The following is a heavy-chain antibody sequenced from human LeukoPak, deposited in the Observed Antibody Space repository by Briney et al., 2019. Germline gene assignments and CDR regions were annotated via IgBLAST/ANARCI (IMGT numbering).Heavy chain of an antibody. Sequence: GASVKVSCKASGYTFTGYYMHWVRQAPGQGLEWMGWINPNSGGTNYAQKFQGRVTMTRDTSISTAYMELSRLRSYDTAVYYCARDLTHRRNYDNSGYQIVPAFWGQGTLVTVSS. V-gene: IGHV1-2*02. CDR2: INPNSGGT. CDR3: ARDLTHRRNYDNSGYQIVPAF. D-gene: IGHD3-22*01. J-gene: IGHJ4*02. CDR1: GYTFTGYY.